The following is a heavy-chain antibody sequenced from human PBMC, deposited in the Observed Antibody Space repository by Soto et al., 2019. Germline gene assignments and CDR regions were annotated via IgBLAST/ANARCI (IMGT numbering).Heavy chain of an antibody. V-gene: IGHV3-53*01. D-gene: IGHD3-10*01. Sequence: EVQLVESGGGLIQPGGSLRLSCAASGFTVSSNYMSWVRQAPGKGLEWVSVIYSGGSTYYADSVKGRFTISRDNSKNTLYLQMNSLRAEDTAVYYCARVLPPPYGSGYWFDPWGQGTLVTVSS. CDR3: ARVLPPPYGSGYWFDP. CDR1: GFTVSSNY. J-gene: IGHJ5*02. CDR2: IYSGGST.